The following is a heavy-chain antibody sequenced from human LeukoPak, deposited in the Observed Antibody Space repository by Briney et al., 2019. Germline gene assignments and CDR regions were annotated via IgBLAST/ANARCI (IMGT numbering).Heavy chain of an antibody. CDR3: ARVKVPAAPNDAFDI. D-gene: IGHD2-2*01. V-gene: IGHV4-39*07. CDR2: IYHSGST. CDR1: GGSISSGSYY. Sequence: SETLSLTCTVSGGSISSGSYYWGWIRQPPGKGLEWIGSIYHSGSTYYNPSLKSRVTISVDTSKNQFSLKLSSVTAADTAVYYCARVKVPAAPNDAFDIWGQGTMVTVSS. J-gene: IGHJ3*02.